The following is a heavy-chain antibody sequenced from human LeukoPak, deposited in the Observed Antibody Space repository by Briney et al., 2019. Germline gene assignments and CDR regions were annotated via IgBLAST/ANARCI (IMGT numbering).Heavy chain of an antibody. CDR1: GFTFGSNH. CDR2: IHSGDST. Sequence: PGGSLRLSCAASGFTFGSNHMSWVRQAPGKGLEWVSGIHSGDSTYYADSVKGRITISRDNSKNMLYLQMNSLRAEDTAVYHCARASGGYYDSSGSFDYWGQGTLVTVSS. CDR3: ARASGGYYDSSGSFDY. V-gene: IGHV3-53*01. D-gene: IGHD3-22*01. J-gene: IGHJ4*02.